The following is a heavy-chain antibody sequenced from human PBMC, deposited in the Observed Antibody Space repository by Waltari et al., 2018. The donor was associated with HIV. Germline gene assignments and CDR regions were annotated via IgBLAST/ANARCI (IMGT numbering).Heavy chain of an antibody. CDR1: GGSFKGYF. J-gene: IGHJ6*02. CDR2: VNYRGDT. V-gene: IGHV4-34*01. D-gene: IGHD6-19*01. CDR3: ARAYNSGPTPHNYYYYGIDV. Sequence: VRLDQWGSGLLNPSQTLSLTCAVYGGSFKGYFWNWVLRTPGRGLEWIGDVNYRGDTNYNPSLKSRASLSSDTSKNQFSLRLTSLTAADSATYYCARAYNSGPTPHNYYYYGIDVWGRGTTVIVSS.